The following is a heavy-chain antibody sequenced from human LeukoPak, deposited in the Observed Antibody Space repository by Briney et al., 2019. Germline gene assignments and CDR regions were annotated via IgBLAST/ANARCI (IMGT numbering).Heavy chain of an antibody. CDR1: GINFRDSST. D-gene: IGHD1-26*01. J-gene: IGHJ4*01. V-gene: IGHV3-23*01. CDR2: ISGSGGST. Sequence: GGSLRLSCTASGINFRDSSTMEWVRQTPGKGLEWVSAISGSGGSTYYADSVKGRFTISRDNSKNTLYLQMNSLRAEDTAVYYCAEVGATGYWGQEPWSPSPQ. CDR3: AEVGATGY.